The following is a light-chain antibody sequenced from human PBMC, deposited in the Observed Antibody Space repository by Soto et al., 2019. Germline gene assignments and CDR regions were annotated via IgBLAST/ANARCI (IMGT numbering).Light chain of an antibody. CDR3: SSYGGYNNVV. CDR2: EVN. Sequence: HSALTQPPSASGSPGQSVTISCTGTSSDVGGYNYVSWFQQHPGKAPKLIIHEVNQRPSGVPDRFSGSKSGNRASLTVSGLQAEDEGTYYCSSYGGYNNVVFGTGTKVTVL. CDR1: SSDVGGYNY. J-gene: IGLJ1*01. V-gene: IGLV2-8*01.